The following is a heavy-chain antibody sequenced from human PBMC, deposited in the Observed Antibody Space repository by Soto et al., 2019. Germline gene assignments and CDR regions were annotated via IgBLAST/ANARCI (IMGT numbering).Heavy chain of an antibody. J-gene: IGHJ4*02. D-gene: IGHD1-7*01. Sequence: HPVGSLRLSCQASGFNFANYGMHWVRQAPGKGLEWVAVITYDGSFQYYADSVKGRFTISRDNSKNTLSLHLNTLKPEDTAVYHCAKDRVGGTFYTPLAFWGQGTLVT. V-gene: IGHV3-30*18. CDR2: ITYDGSFQ. CDR1: GFNFANYG. CDR3: AKDRVGGTFYTPLAF.